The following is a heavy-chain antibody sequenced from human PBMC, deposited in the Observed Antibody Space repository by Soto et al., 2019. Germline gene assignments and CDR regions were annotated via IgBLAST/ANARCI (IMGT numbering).Heavy chain of an antibody. J-gene: IGHJ4*02. V-gene: IGHV4-30-2*01. CDR1: GGSISSGGYS. CDR3: ARDDYGGFDY. Sequence: SETLSLTCAVSGGSISSGGYSWSWIRQPPGKGLEWIGYIYHSGSTYYNPSLKSRVTISVDRSKNQFSLKLSSVTAADTAVYYCARDDYGGFDYWGQGTLVTVSS. D-gene: IGHD3-16*01. CDR2: IYHSGST.